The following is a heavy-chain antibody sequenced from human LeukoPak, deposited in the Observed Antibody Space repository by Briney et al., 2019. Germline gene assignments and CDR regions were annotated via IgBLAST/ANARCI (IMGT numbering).Heavy chain of an antibody. D-gene: IGHD6-25*01. J-gene: IGHJ4*02. CDR2: IKQDRSEK. V-gene: IGHV3-7*01. CDR3: AREQQRSYWD. Sequence: PGGSLRLSCAASGFTFSKHWMSWVRQAPGKGLEWVADIKQDRSEKYYADSVKGRFTISRDNAKNSLYLQMNSLRAEDTAVYFCAREQQRSYWDWGQGTLVTVSS. CDR1: GFTFSKHW.